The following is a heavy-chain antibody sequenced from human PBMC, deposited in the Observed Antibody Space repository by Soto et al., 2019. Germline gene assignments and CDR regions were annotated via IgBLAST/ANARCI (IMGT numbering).Heavy chain of an antibody. V-gene: IGHV1-3*05. CDR3: ARGSGYDNFDY. J-gene: IGHJ4*02. CDR2: INAASGNT. D-gene: IGHD5-12*01. Sequence: QVQLVQSGAEEKKPGATVKVSCKASAYTFTSYAVHSVRQAPGQRLEWMGWINAASGNTKYSQKFQGRVTIARDTSATTVYMELSSLRSEDTAVYYCARGSGYDNFDYWGQGTLVTVSS. CDR1: AYTFTSYA.